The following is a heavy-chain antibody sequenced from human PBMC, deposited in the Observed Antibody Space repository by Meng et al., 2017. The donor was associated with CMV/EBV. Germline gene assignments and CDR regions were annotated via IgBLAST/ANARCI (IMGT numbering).Heavy chain of an antibody. Sequence: GESLKISCAASGFTFSSYEMNWVRQAPGKGLEWVSYISSSGNTIYYGDSVKGRFTIYRDNAKNSLYLQMNSLRAEDTAVYYCARENGVVIIPYDAFDIWGQGTMVTVSS. CDR3: ARENGVVIIPYDAFDI. V-gene: IGHV3-48*03. CDR1: GFTFSSYE. CDR2: ISSSGNTI. J-gene: IGHJ3*02. D-gene: IGHD3-3*01.